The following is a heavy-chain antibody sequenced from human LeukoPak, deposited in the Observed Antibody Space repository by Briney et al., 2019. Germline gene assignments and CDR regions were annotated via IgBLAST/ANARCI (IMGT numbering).Heavy chain of an antibody. V-gene: IGHV3-9*01. CDR2: ISWNSGSI. J-gene: IGHJ4*02. CDR1: GFTFDDYA. Sequence: GGSLRLSCAASGFTFDDYAMHWVRQAPGKGLEWVSGISWNSGSIGYADSVKGRFTISRDNAKNSLYLQMNSLRAEDTALYYCAKDSMVRGVPVYFDYWGQGTLATVSS. CDR3: AKDSMVRGVPVYFDY. D-gene: IGHD3-10*01.